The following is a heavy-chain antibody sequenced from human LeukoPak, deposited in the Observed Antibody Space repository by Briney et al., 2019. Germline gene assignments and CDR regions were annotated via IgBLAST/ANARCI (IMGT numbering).Heavy chain of an antibody. CDR3: ARSWFAP. CDR1: GGSISSYY. CDR2: IYYSGST. J-gene: IGHJ5*02. V-gene: IGHV4-59*01. Sequence: PSETLSLTCTVSGGSISSYYWSWIRQPPGKGLEWIGYIYYSGSTNYNPSLKSRVTISVDTSKNQFSLKLSSVTAADTAVYYCARSWFAPWGQGILVTVSS.